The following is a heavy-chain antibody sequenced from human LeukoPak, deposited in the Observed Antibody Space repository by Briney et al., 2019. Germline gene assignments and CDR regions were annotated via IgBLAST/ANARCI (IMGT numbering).Heavy chain of an antibody. CDR1: GYTFTSYG. D-gene: IGHD3-10*01. Sequence: ASVKVSCKASGYTFTSYGISWVRQAPGQGLEWMGWISAYNGNTNYAQKLQGRVTMTGDTSTDTAYMELSSLRSEDTAVYYCATGKSDMVRGVIITVYFDYWGQGTLVTVSS. V-gene: IGHV1-18*01. CDR2: ISAYNGNT. CDR3: ATGKSDMVRGVIITVYFDY. J-gene: IGHJ4*02.